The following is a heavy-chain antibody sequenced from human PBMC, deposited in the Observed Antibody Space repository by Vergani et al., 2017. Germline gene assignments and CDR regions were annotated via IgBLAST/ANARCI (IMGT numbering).Heavy chain of an antibody. CDR3: TTENGNYDSSGYYSLGTY. V-gene: IGHV3-15*01. J-gene: IGHJ4*02. CDR2: IKSKTDGGTT. D-gene: IGHD3-22*01. Sequence: EVQLVESGGGLVKPGGSLRLSCAASGFTFSNAWMSWVRQAPGKGLEWVGRIKSKTDGGTTDYAAPVKGRFTISRDDSKNTLYLQMNSLKTEETAVYYCTTENGNYDSSGYYSLGTYWGQGTLVTVSS. CDR1: GFTFSNAW.